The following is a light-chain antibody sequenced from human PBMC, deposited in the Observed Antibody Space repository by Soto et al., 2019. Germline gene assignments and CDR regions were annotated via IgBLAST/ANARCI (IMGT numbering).Light chain of an antibody. CDR3: QQRHRWPIT. V-gene: IGKV3-11*01. CDR1: QSFRGL. CDR2: DAY. Sequence: EVVLTQSPVTLSLSPGERATLSCRASQSFRGLLAWYQQKPGQAPRLLIYDAYNRATGIPPRFSGSGSGTDFTLTISSIEPEDSAVYYCQQRHRWPITFGQGTRLEIK. J-gene: IGKJ5*01.